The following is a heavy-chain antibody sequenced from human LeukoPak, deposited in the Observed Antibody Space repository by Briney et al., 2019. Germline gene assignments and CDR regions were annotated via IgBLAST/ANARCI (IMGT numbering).Heavy chain of an antibody. V-gene: IGHV3-48*01. D-gene: IGHD3-3*01. Sequence: GGSLRLSCAASGFTFSSYSMNWVRQAPGKGLEWVSCISSSSSTIYYADSVKGRFTISRDNAKNSLYLQMNSLRAEDTAVYYCAAIFGVVLWGQGTLVTVSS. J-gene: IGHJ4*02. CDR2: ISSSSSTI. CDR3: AAIFGVVL. CDR1: GFTFSSYS.